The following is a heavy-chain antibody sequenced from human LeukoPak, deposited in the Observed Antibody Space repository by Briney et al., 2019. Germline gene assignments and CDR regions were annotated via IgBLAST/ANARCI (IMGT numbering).Heavy chain of an antibody. V-gene: IGHV3-49*03. CDR1: GFTFGDYA. J-gene: IGHJ6*02. CDR3: TRARSSVHYYYYGMDV. D-gene: IGHD1-26*01. CDR2: IRSKAYGGTT. Sequence: GGSLRLSCTASGFTFGDYAMSWFRQAPGKGLEWVGFIRSKAYGGTTEYAASVKGRFTISRDDSKSIAYLQMNSLKTEDTAVYYCTRARSSVHYYYYGMDVWGQGTTVTVSS.